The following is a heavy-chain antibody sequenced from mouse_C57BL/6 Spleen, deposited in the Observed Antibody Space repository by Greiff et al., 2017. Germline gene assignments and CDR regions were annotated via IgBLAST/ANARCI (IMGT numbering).Heavy chain of an antibody. Sequence: VQLQQSGAELVRPGASVTLSCKASGYTFTDYEMHWVKQTPVHGLEWIGAIDPETGGTAYNQKFKGKAILTADKSSSTAYMELRSLTSEDSAVYYCTRRKGYYSWFAYWGQGTLVTVSA. CDR3: TRRKGYYSWFAY. V-gene: IGHV1-15*01. CDR1: GYTFTDYE. CDR2: IDPETGGT. J-gene: IGHJ3*01. D-gene: IGHD2-12*01.